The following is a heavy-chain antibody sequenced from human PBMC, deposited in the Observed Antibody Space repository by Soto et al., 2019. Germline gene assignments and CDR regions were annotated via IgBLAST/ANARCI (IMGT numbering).Heavy chain of an antibody. Sequence: QVQLVQSGAEVKKPGASVSVSCKASGYTFNDYGISWVRQAPGQGLEWMGWIGPYEGVTNHAQTFQGRVTMTVDTSTTPADMELSSVRSDDTALYYCARCYCSVGSCYTCWHFDLWGPGTLVTVTA. CDR1: GYTFNDYG. V-gene: IGHV1-18*01. D-gene: IGHD2-15*01. CDR3: ARCYCSVGSCYTCWHFDL. J-gene: IGHJ2*01. CDR2: IGPYEGVT.